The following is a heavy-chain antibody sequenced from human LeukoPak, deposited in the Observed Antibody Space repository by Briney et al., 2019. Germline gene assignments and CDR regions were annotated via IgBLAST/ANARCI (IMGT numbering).Heavy chain of an antibody. J-gene: IGHJ4*02. CDR1: GFTFDDYG. Sequence: GGSLRLSXAASGFTFDDYGMSWVRQAPGKGLEWVSGINWNGGSTGYADSVKGRFTISRDNSKNSLYLQMNSLRTEDTALYYCAKDIFRVRFLEWFGPDYWGQGTLVTVSS. D-gene: IGHD3-3*01. CDR2: INWNGGST. CDR3: AKDIFRVRFLEWFGPDY. V-gene: IGHV3-20*04.